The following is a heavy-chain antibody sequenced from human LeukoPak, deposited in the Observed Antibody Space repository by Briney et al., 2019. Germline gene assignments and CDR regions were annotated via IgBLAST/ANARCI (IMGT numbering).Heavy chain of an antibody. V-gene: IGHV4-59*01. J-gene: IGHJ4*02. CDR2: IYYSGST. CDR1: GGSISSYY. Sequence: PSETLSLTCTVSGGSISSYYWSWLRQPPGKGLEWIGYIYYSGSTNYNPSLMSRVTISVDTSKNQFSLMLSSVTAADTAVYYCARGKDTAIRYYFDYWGQGTLVTVSS. CDR3: ARGKDTAIRYYFDY. D-gene: IGHD5-18*01.